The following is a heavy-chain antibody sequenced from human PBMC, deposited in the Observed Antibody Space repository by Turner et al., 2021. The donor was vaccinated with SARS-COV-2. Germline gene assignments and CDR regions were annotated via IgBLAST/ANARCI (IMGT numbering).Heavy chain of an antibody. V-gene: IGHV4-39*01. D-gene: IGHD3-9*01. CDR1: GGPFSSTINY. CDR2: IFYSGST. CDR3: ARHSTYYDILTAYEGAFDI. J-gene: IGHJ3*02. Sequence: QMQLQESGPVLVKPSETLSPTCTVSGGPFSSTINYWGWIRQPPGKGLEWIGGIFYSGSTNYTPSLKSRLTISVDTSRNQFSLRLTSVTAADTAVYYCARHSTYYDILTAYEGAFDIWGQGTLVSVSS.